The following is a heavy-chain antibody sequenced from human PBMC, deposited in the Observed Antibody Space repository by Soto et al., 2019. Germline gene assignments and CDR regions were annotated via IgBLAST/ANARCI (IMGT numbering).Heavy chain of an antibody. V-gene: IGHV5-51*01. CDR2: IYPGDSDT. Sequence: GESLKISCKGSGYSFTSYWIGWVRQMPGKGLEWMGIIYPGDSDTRYSPSFQGQVTISADKSISTAYPQWSSLKASDTAMYYCARHEHIAVDYYGMDVWGQGTTVTVSS. CDR1: GYSFTSYW. CDR3: ARHEHIAVDYYGMDV. J-gene: IGHJ6*02. D-gene: IGHD6-19*01.